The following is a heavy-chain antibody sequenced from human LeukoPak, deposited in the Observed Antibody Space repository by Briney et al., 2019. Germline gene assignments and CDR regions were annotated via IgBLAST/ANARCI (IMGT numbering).Heavy chain of an antibody. V-gene: IGHV3-49*04. CDR2: IRSKAYGGTT. CDR3: TRGGRDYFDY. CDR1: AFTFGDYD. D-gene: IGHD6-25*01. Sequence: GGSLRLSCTASAFTFGDYDMSWVRQAPGKGGEWVGFIRSKAYGGTTEYAASVKGRFTISRVDSKSIAYLQMNSLKTEDTAVYYCTRGGRDYFDYWGQGTLVTVSS. J-gene: IGHJ4*02.